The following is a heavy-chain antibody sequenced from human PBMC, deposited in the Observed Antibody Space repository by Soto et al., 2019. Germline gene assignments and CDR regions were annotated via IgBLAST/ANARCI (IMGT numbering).Heavy chain of an antibody. CDR2: IIPILGIA. CDR1: GGTFSSYT. J-gene: IGHJ5*02. V-gene: IGHV1-69*04. CDR3: ARDCHSSPHPPDYYGLPNWFDP. D-gene: IGHD3-10*01. Sequence: ASVKVSCKASGGTFSSYTISWVRQAPGQGLEWMGRIIPILGIANYAQKFQGRVTITADKSTSTAYMELSSLRSEDTAVYYGARDCHSSPHPPDYYGLPNWFDPWGQGTLVTVSS.